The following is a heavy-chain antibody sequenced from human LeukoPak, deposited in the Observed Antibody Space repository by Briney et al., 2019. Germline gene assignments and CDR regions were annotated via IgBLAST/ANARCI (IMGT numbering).Heavy chain of an antibody. J-gene: IGHJ4*02. D-gene: IGHD5-24*01. CDR3: ARDTRAEMGIDY. CDR2: IYASGST. V-gene: IGHV4-4*07. CDR1: GGSVRSYY. Sequence: SETLSLTCTVSGGSVRSYYWSWIRQPAGQGLEWRGRIYASGSTNYNTSLNSRVTMSVDTSKDPFSLKWSSMTAADTAVYYCARDTRAEMGIDYWGQGTLVTVSS.